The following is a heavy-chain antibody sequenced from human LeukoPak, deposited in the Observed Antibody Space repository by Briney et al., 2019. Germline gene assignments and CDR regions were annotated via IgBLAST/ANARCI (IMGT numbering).Heavy chain of an antibody. CDR2: ISAYNGNT. CDR1: GYTFTSHA. V-gene: IGHV1-18*01. Sequence: ASVKVSCKASGYTFTSHAIHWVRQAPGQGLEWMGWISAYNGNTNYAQKLQGRVTMTTDTSTSTAYMELRSLRSDDTAVYYCARDKVVGPAAADYWGQGTWSPYPQ. CDR3: ARDKVVGPAAADY. D-gene: IGHD2-2*01. J-gene: IGHJ4*02.